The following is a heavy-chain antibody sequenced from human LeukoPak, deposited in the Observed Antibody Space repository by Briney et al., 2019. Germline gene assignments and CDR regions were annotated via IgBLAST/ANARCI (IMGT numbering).Heavy chain of an antibody. Sequence: SETLSLTCSISGVSISRSFYYWGWIRQPPGKRLEWIGNVYYTGGTYYNPSLKSRVSMSVDTSKNQFSLNLISVTAADTAVYYCTRAGPFPDYVYDYWGQGTLVTVSS. D-gene: IGHD4-17*01. CDR2: VYYTGGT. J-gene: IGHJ4*02. CDR3: TRAGPFPDYVYDY. V-gene: IGHV4-39*07. CDR1: GVSISRSFYY.